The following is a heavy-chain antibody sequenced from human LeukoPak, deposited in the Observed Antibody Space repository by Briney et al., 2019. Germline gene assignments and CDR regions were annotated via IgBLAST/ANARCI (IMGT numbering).Heavy chain of an antibody. V-gene: IGHV3-21*04. CDR3: AREQWELPRGTYYFDY. Sequence: GGSLRLSCAASGFNFTNYNMNWVRQAPGKGLEWVSSIHSSSGSIYYADSLKGRFTISRDNAKNSLYLQMNSLRAEDTAVYYCAREQWELPRGTYYFDYWGQGTLVSVSS. CDR2: IHSSSGSI. J-gene: IGHJ4*02. D-gene: IGHD1-26*01. CDR1: GFNFTNYN.